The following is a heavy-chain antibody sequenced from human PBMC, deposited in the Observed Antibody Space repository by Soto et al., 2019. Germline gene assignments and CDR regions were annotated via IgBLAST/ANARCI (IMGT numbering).Heavy chain of an antibody. CDR2: IFVSSTTI. D-gene: IGHD3-9*01. V-gene: IGHV3-48*04. J-gene: IGHJ4*02. Sequence: SLRLSCVASGFSFSSYSMVWVRQAPGKGLEWIAYIFVSSTTIHYADSVKGRFTVSRDNTQNSLFLLMNSLRAEDTAIYYCARDKDWAFDYWGQGTQVTVSS. CDR1: GFSFSSYS. CDR3: ARDKDWAFDY.